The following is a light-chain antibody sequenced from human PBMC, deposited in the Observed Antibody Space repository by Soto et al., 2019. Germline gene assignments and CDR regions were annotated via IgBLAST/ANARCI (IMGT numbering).Light chain of an antibody. CDR2: DVF. CDR1: SSDVGGFNY. CDR3: TSWTSTSTYV. V-gene: IGLV2-14*03. J-gene: IGLJ1*01. Sequence: SVLTQYASVSGSPGQSITISCTGTSSDVGGFNYVSWYQQHPGKAPKLMIYDVFTRPSGVSNRFSGSKSGNTASLTISALQAEDEADYYCTSWTSTSTYVFGSGTKVTVL.